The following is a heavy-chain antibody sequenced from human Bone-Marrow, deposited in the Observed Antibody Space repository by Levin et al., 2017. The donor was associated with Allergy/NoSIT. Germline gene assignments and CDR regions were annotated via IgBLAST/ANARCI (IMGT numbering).Heavy chain of an antibody. CDR3: AGDIAIAAAGSTFNWFDP. CDR1: GGSISSSSYY. Sequence: SETLSLTCTVSGGSISSSSYYWGWIRQPPGKGLEWIGSIYYSGSTYYNPSLKSRATISVDTSKNQFSLKLSSVTAADTAVYYCAGDIAIAAAGSTFNWFDPWGQGTLVTVSS. D-gene: IGHD6-13*01. V-gene: IGHV4-39*07. CDR2: IYYSGST. J-gene: IGHJ5*02.